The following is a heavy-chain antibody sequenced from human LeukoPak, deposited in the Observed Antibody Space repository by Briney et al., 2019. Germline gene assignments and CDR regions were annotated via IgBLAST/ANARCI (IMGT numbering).Heavy chain of an antibody. CDR1: DGSISSGNYY. Sequence: SETLSLTCTVSDGSISSGNYYWSWIRQPAGKGLEWIGRIYTRGSTKYTPSLKRRVTMSVDTSKNQFSLKLSSVTAADTAVYYCARVTCGGDCRAHYYYYYMDVWGKGTTVTISS. CDR3: ARVTCGGDCRAHYYYYYMDV. J-gene: IGHJ6*03. CDR2: IYTRGST. V-gene: IGHV4-61*02. D-gene: IGHD2-21*02.